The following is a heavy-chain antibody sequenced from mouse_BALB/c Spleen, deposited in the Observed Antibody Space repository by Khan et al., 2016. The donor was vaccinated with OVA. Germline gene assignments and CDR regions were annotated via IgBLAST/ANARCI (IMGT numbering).Heavy chain of an antibody. CDR1: GFTFSSFG. J-gene: IGHJ2*01. V-gene: IGHV5-17*02. Sequence: EVELVESGGGLVQPGGSRKLSCAASGFTFSSFGMHWVRQAPEKGLEWVAYISSGSNTTYSAATLKGRFTISRDNPNNTLFLQMTSLRSEDTAMYYCARDSYGYMGYFDYWGQGTTLTVSS. CDR3: ARDSYGYMGYFDY. CDR2: ISSGSNTT. D-gene: IGHD1-2*01.